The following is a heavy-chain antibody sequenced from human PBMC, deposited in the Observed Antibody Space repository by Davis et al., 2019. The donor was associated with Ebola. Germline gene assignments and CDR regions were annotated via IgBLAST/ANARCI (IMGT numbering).Heavy chain of an antibody. Sequence: ASVKVSCKASGYTFTGYYMHWVRQAPGQELEWMGWINPNSGGTNYAQKFQGWVTMTRDTSISTAYMELSRLRSDDTAVYYCARSSIAARRWFDPWGQGTLVTVSS. V-gene: IGHV1-2*04. CDR3: ARSSIAARRWFDP. CDR2: INPNSGGT. J-gene: IGHJ5*02. CDR1: GYTFTGYY. D-gene: IGHD6-6*01.